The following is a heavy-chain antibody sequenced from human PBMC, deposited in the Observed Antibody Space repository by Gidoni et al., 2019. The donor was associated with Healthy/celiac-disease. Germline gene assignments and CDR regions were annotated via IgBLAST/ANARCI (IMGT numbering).Heavy chain of an antibody. CDR1: GFTFSDYY. J-gene: IGHJ3*02. CDR3: YRPPDAFDI. V-gene: IGHV3-11*05. D-gene: IGHD3-16*02. CDR2: ISSSSSYT. Sequence: QVQLVESGGGLVKPGGSLRISCAASGFTFSDYYMSWIRQAPGKGLEWVSYISSSSSYTNYADSVKGRFTISRDNAKNSLYLQMNSLRAETAYVWGSYRPPDAFDIWGQGTMVTVSS.